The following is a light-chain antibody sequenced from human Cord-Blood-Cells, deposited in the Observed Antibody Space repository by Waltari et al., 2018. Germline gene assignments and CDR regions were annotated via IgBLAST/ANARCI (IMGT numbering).Light chain of an antibody. V-gene: IGKV3-11*01. CDR3: QQRSNWPRT. CDR2: DAS. CDR1: QSVSSY. J-gene: IGKJ4*01. Sequence: DIVLTQSPAPLSLSPGERATPSCRASQSVSSYLAWYQQKPGQAPRLLIYDASNRATGIPARFSGSGSGTDFTLTISSLEPEDFAVYYCQQRSNWPRTFGGGTKVEIK.